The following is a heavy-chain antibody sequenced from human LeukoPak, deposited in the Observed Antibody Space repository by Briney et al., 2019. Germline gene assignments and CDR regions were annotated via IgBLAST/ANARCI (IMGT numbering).Heavy chain of an antibody. Sequence: RPSETLSLTCAVYGGSFSGYYWSWIRQPPGKGLEWIGEINDSGSTNYNPSLKSRVTISVDTSKNQFSLKLSSVTAADTAVYYCARAGDIVVVVAGSSFDYWGQGTLVTVSS. V-gene: IGHV4-34*01. CDR2: INDSGST. D-gene: IGHD2-15*01. CDR1: GGSFSGYY. CDR3: ARAGDIVVVVAGSSFDY. J-gene: IGHJ4*02.